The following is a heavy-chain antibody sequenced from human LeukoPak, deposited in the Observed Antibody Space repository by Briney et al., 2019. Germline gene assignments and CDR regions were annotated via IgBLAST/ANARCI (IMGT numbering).Heavy chain of an antibody. V-gene: IGHV3-30*19. Sequence: PGGSLRLSCAVSGFIFSRYGMHWVRQAPGKGLEWVAAISYDGSNKYYGDSVKGRFTISRDNPQNMLFLQMNSLSSEDTAVYYCAKEKNDYVGGSYRHFHPWGQGTLVTVSS. CDR2: ISYDGSNK. D-gene: IGHD3-16*02. CDR3: AKEKNDYVGGSYRHFHP. J-gene: IGHJ5*02. CDR1: GFIFSRYG.